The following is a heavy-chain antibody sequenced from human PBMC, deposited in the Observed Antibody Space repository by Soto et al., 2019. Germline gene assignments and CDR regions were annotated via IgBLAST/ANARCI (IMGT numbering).Heavy chain of an antibody. CDR2: ISTTSSYT. Sequence: VQLVESGGGLIKPGGSLRRSCAASGFTFCDYYMTWIRQAPGKGLEWVSYISTTSSYTNYADSVRGRFTISRDNAKNSLYLQMNSLRAEDTAVYYCARDRNGWAQVADYWGQGTLVTVSS. CDR3: ARDRNGWAQVADY. V-gene: IGHV3-11*05. D-gene: IGHD6-19*01. J-gene: IGHJ4*02. CDR1: GFTFCDYY.